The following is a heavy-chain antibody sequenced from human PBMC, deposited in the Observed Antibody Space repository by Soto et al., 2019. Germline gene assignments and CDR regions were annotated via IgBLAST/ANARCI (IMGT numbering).Heavy chain of an antibody. CDR1: GGTFTKYA. CDR2: IVPLPGTT. Sequence: QVQLVQSGAAVRKPGSSVKVSCKASGGTFTKYAITWVRQAPRQGLEWMGGIVPLPGTTNYAQKFRGRVTISADEYTCTAHLELSSMRAEDTAVYYCASGVGGLGGSSGWPDYAFDVWGQGTMVIVSS. V-gene: IGHV1-69*01. J-gene: IGHJ3*01. CDR3: ASGVGGLGGSSGWPDYAFDV. D-gene: IGHD6-19*01.